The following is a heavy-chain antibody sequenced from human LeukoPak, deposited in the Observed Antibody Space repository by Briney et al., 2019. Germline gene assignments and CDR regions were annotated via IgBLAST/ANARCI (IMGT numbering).Heavy chain of an antibody. J-gene: IGHJ4*02. V-gene: IGHV3-20*04. D-gene: IGHD6-19*01. Sequence: GGSLRLSCAASGFTFDDHGVSWVRQVPGKGLEWVSGINWNGGSTGYADSVKGRFTISRDNAKNSLYLQMNSLRAEDTALYYCAGGDRNGWYFDYWGQGTLVTVSS. CDR3: AGGDRNGWYFDY. CDR1: GFTFDDHG. CDR2: INWNGGST.